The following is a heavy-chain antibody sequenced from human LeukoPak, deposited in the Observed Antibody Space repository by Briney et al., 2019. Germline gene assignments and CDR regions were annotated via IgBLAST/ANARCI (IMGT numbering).Heavy chain of an antibody. Sequence: GVLSLSCAASGFTFNSYEMNWVRPAPGKGLEWVSYISSSGSTIYYADSVKGRFTISRDNAKNLLSLQMNSLSAEDTAVYYFARDSRPNSSSTRKDFGYWGQGALVTVSS. J-gene: IGHJ4*02. CDR2: ISSSGSTI. D-gene: IGHD6-6*01. CDR3: ARDSRPNSSSTRKDFGY. V-gene: IGHV3-48*03. CDR1: GFTFNSYE.